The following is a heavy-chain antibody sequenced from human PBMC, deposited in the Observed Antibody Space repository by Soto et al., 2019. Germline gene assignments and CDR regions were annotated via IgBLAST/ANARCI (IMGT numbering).Heavy chain of an antibody. J-gene: IGHJ5*02. Sequence: VASVKVSCKASGYTFTSYAMHWVRQAPGQRLEWMGWINAGNGNTKYSQKFQGRVTITRDTSASTAYMELSSLRSEDTAVYYCARYRYDFWSGYYGNWFDPWGQGTLVTVS. CDR2: INAGNGNT. D-gene: IGHD3-3*01. CDR3: ARYRYDFWSGYYGNWFDP. V-gene: IGHV1-3*01. CDR1: GYTFTSYA.